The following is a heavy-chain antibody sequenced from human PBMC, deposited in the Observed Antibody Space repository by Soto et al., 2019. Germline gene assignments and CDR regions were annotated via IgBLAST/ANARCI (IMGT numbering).Heavy chain of an antibody. Sequence: QVQLVQSGAEVKKPGASVKVSCKASGYTFTSYDINWVRQATGQGLEWMGWMNPNSGNTCYAQKFKDRVPMTRNTSRSTAYMELSSLRSEDTAVYYCARERTRTTSMDVWGQGTTVTVSS. J-gene: IGHJ6*02. D-gene: IGHD1-1*01. V-gene: IGHV1-8*01. CDR1: GYTFTSYD. CDR2: MNPNSGNT. CDR3: ARERTRTTSMDV.